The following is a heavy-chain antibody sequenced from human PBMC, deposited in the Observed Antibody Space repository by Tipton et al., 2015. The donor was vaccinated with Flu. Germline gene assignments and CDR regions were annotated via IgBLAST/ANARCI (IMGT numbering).Heavy chain of an antibody. CDR2: LYYSGST. J-gene: IGHJ3*02. Sequence: TLSLTCTVSDDSISSGRYYWGWIRQPPGKGLEWIANLYYSGSTYYNPSLKSRVTISMDTSKSHFFLRLTSVTAADTAVYYCARDAGDFGGNPLAFDIWGQGTVVAVSS. D-gene: IGHD4-23*01. CDR1: DDSISSGRYY. V-gene: IGHV4-39*07. CDR3: ARDAGDFGGNPLAFDI.